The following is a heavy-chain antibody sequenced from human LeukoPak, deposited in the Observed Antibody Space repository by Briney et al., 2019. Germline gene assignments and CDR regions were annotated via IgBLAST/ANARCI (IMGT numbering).Heavy chain of an antibody. J-gene: IGHJ4*02. V-gene: IGHV4-61*02. CDR1: GDSISSGNYY. CDR3: AGSRWATDRGGFDC. CDR2: VYTSGST. D-gene: IGHD5-12*01. Sequence: PSETLSLTCTVSGDSISSGNYYWSWIRQPAGKGLEWIGRVYTSGSTNYNPSLKSRVTISVDTSKNQFSLKLSSVTAADTAVYYCAGSRWATDRGGFDCWGQGTLVTVSS.